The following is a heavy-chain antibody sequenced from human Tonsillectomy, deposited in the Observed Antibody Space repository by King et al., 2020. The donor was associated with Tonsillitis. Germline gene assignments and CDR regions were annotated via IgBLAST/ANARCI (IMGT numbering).Heavy chain of an antibody. CDR1: EFTFSSYN. Sequence: VQLVESGGGLVQPGGSLRLSCAASEFTFSSYNMNWVRQAPGKGLEWVSYISSSSSTIYYADSVKGRFTLSRDNAKNSLYLQMNSLRDEDTAVYYCARDYYDSSGYWKGGYWGQGTLVTVSS. CDR3: ARDYYDSSGYWKGGY. V-gene: IGHV3-48*02. CDR2: ISSSSSTI. D-gene: IGHD3-22*01. J-gene: IGHJ4*02.